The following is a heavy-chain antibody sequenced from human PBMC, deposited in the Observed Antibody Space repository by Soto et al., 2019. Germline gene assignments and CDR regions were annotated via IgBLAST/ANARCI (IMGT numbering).Heavy chain of an antibody. Sequence: SGPTLVNPTQTLTLTCTFSGFSLSTSGVGVGWIRQPPGKALEWLALIYWDDDKRYSPSLKSRLTITKDTSKNQVVLTMTNMDPVDTATYYCAHALTTDVLLWFGELFGPFDYWGQGTLVTVSS. CDR3: AHALTTDVLLWFGELFGPFDY. J-gene: IGHJ4*02. CDR1: GFSLSTSGVG. D-gene: IGHD3-10*01. V-gene: IGHV2-5*02. CDR2: IYWDDDK.